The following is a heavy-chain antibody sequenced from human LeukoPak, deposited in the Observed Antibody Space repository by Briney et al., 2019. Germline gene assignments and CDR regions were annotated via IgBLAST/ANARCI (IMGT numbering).Heavy chain of an antibody. D-gene: IGHD1-26*01. J-gene: IGHJ4*02. CDR2: IYNGGST. Sequence: SETLSLTCIVSGGSVSISSWSWIRQPPREGLEWIGYIYNGGSTTYNPSLKSRVTISADMSKNELSLRLTSVTAADTAVYYCAKGWVYFDYWGQGGLVTVSS. V-gene: IGHV4-59*02. CDR3: AKGWVYFDY. CDR1: GGSVSISS.